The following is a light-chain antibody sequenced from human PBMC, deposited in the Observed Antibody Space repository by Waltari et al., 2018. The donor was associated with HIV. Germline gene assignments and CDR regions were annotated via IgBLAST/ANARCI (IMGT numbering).Light chain of an antibody. CDR2: GNT. J-gene: IGLJ2*01. Sequence: QSVLTQPPSLSGAPGQLVTLSCPGSTSNLRAPFYVHWYQQFPGKAPKLLIQGNTRRPSGVTDRFSASTSGSSASLAITGLHLEDEATYYCQSYDSSLSSWIFGGGTKLTVL. CDR1: TSNLRAPFY. V-gene: IGLV1-40*01. CDR3: QSYDSSLSSWI.